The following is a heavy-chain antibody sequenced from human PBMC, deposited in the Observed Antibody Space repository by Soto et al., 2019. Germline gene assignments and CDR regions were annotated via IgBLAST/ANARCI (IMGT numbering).Heavy chain of an antibody. CDR2: IIPIFGTA. CDR3: ARSNDFWSGYYMVGGYFDY. D-gene: IGHD3-3*01. V-gene: IGHV1-69*13. CDR1: GVTFSSYA. J-gene: IGHJ4*02. Sequence: SVKVSCKASGVTFSSYAISWVRQAPGQGLEWMGGIIPIFGTANYAQKFQGRVTITADESTSTAYMELSSLRSEDTAVYYCARSNDFWSGYYMVGGYFDYWGQGTLVTVSS.